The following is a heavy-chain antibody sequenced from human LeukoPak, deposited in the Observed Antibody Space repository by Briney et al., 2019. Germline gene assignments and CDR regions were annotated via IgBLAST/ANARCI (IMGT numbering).Heavy chain of an antibody. D-gene: IGHD5-18*01. J-gene: IGHJ4*02. CDR3: ARRLYSYGPFDY. CDR2: IYHSGST. CDR1: GYSISSGYY. V-gene: IGHV4-38-2*01. Sequence: SETLSLTCAVSGYSISSGYYWGWIRQPPGKGLEWIGSIYHSGSTYYNPSLKSRVTISVDTSKNQFSLKLSSVTAADTAVYYCARRLYSYGPFDYWGQGTLVNVSS.